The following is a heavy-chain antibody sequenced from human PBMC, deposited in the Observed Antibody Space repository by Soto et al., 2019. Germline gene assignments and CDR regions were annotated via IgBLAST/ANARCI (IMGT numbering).Heavy chain of an antibody. V-gene: IGHV4-39*01. CDR3: ASLVCSGGSCYSPYYYYMDV. CDR2: IYYSGST. CDR1: GGSISSSSYY. D-gene: IGHD2-15*01. Sequence: PSDTLSLTCTVSGGSISSSSYYWGWIRQPPGKGLEWIGSIYYSGSTYYNPSLKSRVTISVDTSKNQFSLKLSSVTAADTAVYYCASLVCSGGSCYSPYYYYMDVWGKGTTVTVSS. J-gene: IGHJ6*03.